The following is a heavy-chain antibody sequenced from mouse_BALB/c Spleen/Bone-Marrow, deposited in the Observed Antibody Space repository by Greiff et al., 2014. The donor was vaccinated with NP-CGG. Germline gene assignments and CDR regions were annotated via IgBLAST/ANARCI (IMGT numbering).Heavy chain of an antibody. CDR2: INPSSGYT. Sequence: QVQLQQSGAELARPGASVKMSCKASGYSFTSYTMHWVKQRPGQGLEWIGYINPSSGYTNYNQKFKDKATLTADKSSSTAYMQLSSLTSEDSAVYSCARGWDYEGYFDYWGQGTTLTVSS. V-gene: IGHV1-4*01. CDR1: GYSFTSYT. J-gene: IGHJ2*01. D-gene: IGHD2-4*01. CDR3: ARGWDYEGYFDY.